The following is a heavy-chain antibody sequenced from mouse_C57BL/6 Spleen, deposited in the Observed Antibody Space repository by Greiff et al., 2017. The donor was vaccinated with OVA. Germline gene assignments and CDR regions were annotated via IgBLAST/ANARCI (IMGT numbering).Heavy chain of an antibody. CDR3: ASHSYYGSSYYFDY. V-gene: IGHV1-72*01. Sequence: VQLQQPGAELVKPGASVKLSCKASGYTFTSYWMHWVKQRPGRGLEWIGRIDPNSGGTKYNEKFKSKATLTVDKPSSTAYMQLSSLTSEDSAVYYCASHSYYGSSYYFDYGGQGTTLTVSS. CDR2: IDPNSGGT. CDR1: GYTFTSYW. J-gene: IGHJ2*01. D-gene: IGHD1-1*01.